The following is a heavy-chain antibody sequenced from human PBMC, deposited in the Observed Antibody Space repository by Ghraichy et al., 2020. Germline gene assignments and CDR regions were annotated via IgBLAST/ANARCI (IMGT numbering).Heavy chain of an antibody. CDR2: ISGSGGST. Sequence: GGSLRLSCAASGFTFSSYAMSWVRQAPGKGLEWVSAISGSGGSTYYADSVKGRFTISRDNSKNTLYLQMNSLRAEDTAVYYCAKSEGDDYYYGMDVWGQGTTVTVSS. D-gene: IGHD3-16*01. CDR1: GFTFSSYA. J-gene: IGHJ6*02. CDR3: AKSEGDDYYYGMDV. V-gene: IGHV3-23*01.